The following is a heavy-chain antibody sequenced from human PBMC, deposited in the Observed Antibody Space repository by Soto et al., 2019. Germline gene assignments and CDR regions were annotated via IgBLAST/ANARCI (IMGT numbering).Heavy chain of an antibody. J-gene: IGHJ1*01. CDR2: TYWDDDK. V-gene: IGHV2-5*02. CDR1: GFSLTSSGMG. D-gene: IGHD1-1*01. CDR3: AHYDLEH. Sequence: QISLKESGPTLVRPTQTLTLTCTFSGFSLTSSGMGVGWIRQTPGNALEWLALTYWDDDKRYSPSQRTRLTLTKDTSKNQVVLIMTDMDPVDPATDYCAHYDLEHWGQGTRVTVSS.